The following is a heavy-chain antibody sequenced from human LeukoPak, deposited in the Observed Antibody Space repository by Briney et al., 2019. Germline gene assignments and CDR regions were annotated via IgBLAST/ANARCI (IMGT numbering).Heavy chain of an antibody. CDR3: AKALGGNYYYYMDV. CDR1: GFTFSSYG. V-gene: IGHV3-33*06. J-gene: IGHJ6*03. D-gene: IGHD3-16*01. Sequence: GGSLRLSCATSGFTFSSYGMHWVRQAPGKGLEWVAVIWYDGSNEYYADSVKGPFTISRDNSKNTLYLQMNSLRAEDTAGYYCAKALGGNYYYYMDVWGKGTTVTVSS. CDR2: IWYDGSNE.